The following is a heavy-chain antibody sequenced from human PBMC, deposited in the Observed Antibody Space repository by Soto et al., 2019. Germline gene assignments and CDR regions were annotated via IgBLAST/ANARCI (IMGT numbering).Heavy chain of an antibody. J-gene: IGHJ4*02. D-gene: IGHD6-13*01. CDR1: GFTFSNAW. CDR2: IKIKTDGGTT. Sequence: PGGSLRLSCAASGFTFSNAWMSWVRQAPGKGLEWVGRIKIKTDGGTTDYAAPVKGRFTISRDDSKNTLYLQMNSLKTEDTAVYYCTTAGYSSSWHDYWGQGTLVTSPQ. V-gene: IGHV3-15*01. CDR3: TTAGYSSSWHDY.